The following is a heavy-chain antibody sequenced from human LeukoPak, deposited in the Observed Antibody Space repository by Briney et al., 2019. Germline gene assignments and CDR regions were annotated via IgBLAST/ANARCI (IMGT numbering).Heavy chain of an antibody. CDR2: IYYSGST. D-gene: IGHD2-15*01. J-gene: IGHJ4*02. V-gene: IGHV4-39*01. CDR3: ARRAGGWFDY. Sequence: SETLSLTCTVSGGSISSSSYYWGWIRQPPGKGLEWIGSIYYSGSTYYNPSLKNRVTISVDTSKNQFSLKLSSVNAADTAVYYCARRAGGWFDYWGQGTLVTASS. CDR1: GGSISSSSYY.